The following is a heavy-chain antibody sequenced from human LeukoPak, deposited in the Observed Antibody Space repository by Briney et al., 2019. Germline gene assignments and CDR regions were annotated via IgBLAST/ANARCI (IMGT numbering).Heavy chain of an antibody. J-gene: IGHJ4*02. Sequence: PGGSLRLSSAASGFTFSSYAMSWVRQAPGKGLEWVSAISGSVGSTYYADSVKGRFTISRDNSKNTLYLQMNSLRAEDTAVYYCAKGDRAVAEGPEYWGQGTLVTVSS. D-gene: IGHD6-19*01. CDR3: AKGDRAVAEGPEY. V-gene: IGHV3-23*01. CDR1: GFTFSSYA. CDR2: ISGSVGST.